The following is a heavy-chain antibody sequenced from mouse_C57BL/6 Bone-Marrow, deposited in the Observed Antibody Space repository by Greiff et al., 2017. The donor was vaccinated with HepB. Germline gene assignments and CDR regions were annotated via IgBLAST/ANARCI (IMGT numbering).Heavy chain of an antibody. CDR3: ARKGDYGSSPLFDY. CDR2: IYPRSGNT. CDR1: GYTFTSYG. D-gene: IGHD1-1*01. J-gene: IGHJ2*01. Sequence: QVQLQQSGAELARPGASVKLSCKASGYTFTSYGISWVKQRTGQGLEWIGEIYPRSGNTYYNEKLKGKATLTADKSSSTAYMELRSLTSEDSAVYFCARKGDYGSSPLFDYWGQGTTLTVSS. V-gene: IGHV1-81*01.